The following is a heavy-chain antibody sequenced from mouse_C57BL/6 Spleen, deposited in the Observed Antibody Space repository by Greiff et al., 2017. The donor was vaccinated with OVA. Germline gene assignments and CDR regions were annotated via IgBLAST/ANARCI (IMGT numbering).Heavy chain of an antibody. Sequence: QVQLQQSGAELARPGASVKMSCKASGYTFTSYTMHWVNQRPGQGLEWIGYINPSSGYTKYNQKFKDKATLTADKSSSTAYMQLSSLTSEDSAVYYCARGYYGLDYAMDYWGQGTSVTVSS. V-gene: IGHV1-4*01. CDR1: GYTFTSYT. J-gene: IGHJ4*01. CDR2: INPSSGYT. D-gene: IGHD1-1*01. CDR3: ARGYYGLDYAMDY.